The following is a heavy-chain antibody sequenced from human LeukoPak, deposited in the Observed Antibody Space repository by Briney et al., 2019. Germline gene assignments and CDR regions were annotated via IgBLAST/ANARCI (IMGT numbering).Heavy chain of an antibody. V-gene: IGHV1-69*02. CDR2: IIPILGIT. D-gene: IGHD1/OR15-1a*01. Sequence: SVKVSCKASGGTFSSYTISWVRQAPGQGLEWMGRIIPILGITNYAQKFQGRVSITADKSTSTAYMELSSLRSEDTAVYYCARAEVQEQPAAGMDVWGKGTTVTVSS. J-gene: IGHJ6*03. CDR1: GGTFSSYT. CDR3: ARAEVQEQPAAGMDV.